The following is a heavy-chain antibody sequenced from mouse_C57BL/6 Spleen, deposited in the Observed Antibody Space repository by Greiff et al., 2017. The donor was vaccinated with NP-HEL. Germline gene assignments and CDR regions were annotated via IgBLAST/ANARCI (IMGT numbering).Heavy chain of an antibody. V-gene: IGHV1-84*01. J-gene: IGHJ1*03. D-gene: IGHD2-12*01. CDR1: GYTFTAYS. CDR2: IYPGSGNS. CDR3: AREGDSEYFDV. Sequence: QVQLQQSGPELVKPGASVKISCKASGYTFTAYSINWVKQRPGQGFEWIGWIYPGSGNSTYNEKFKGKATLTVDTSCSTDYMQLSSLTSEDSAVYLCAREGDSEYFDVWGTGTTVTVSS.